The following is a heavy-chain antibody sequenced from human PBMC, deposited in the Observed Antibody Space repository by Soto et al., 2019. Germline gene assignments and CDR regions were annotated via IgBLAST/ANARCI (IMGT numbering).Heavy chain of an antibody. Sequence: QVHLVQSGAEVKKPGASVKVSCKGSGYAFTTYGITWVRQAPGQGLEWMGWISAHNGNTNYPQKLQGRVTVTRDTSTSTAYMGLRSLRSDDTAVYYCARGRYGDYWGQGALVTVSS. CDR2: ISAHNGNT. J-gene: IGHJ4*02. V-gene: IGHV1-18*01. CDR1: GYAFTTYG. CDR3: ARGRYGDY. D-gene: IGHD1-1*01.